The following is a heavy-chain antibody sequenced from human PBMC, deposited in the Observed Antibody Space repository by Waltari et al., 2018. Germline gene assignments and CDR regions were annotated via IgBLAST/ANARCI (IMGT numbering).Heavy chain of an antibody. CDR2: IMASTTLI. CDR1: GFDFSSYN. V-gene: IGHV3-21*02. J-gene: IGHJ5*02. CDR3: ARDGTRSSWPPNCFDP. Sequence: EVQLVESGGGLVKPGGFLRLSCAASGFDFSSYNMNWVRQAPGRGREGVSSIMASTTLIDSADSVSGRFTISRDNAKSSLYLQMNSLGPDDTAVYYCARDGTRSSWPPNCFDPWGLGTLVTVSS. D-gene: IGHD6-13*01.